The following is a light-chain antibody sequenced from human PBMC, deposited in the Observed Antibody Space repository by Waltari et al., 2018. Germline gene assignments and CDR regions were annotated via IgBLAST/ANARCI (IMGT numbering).Light chain of an antibody. V-gene: IGLV1-44*01. Sequence: QSVLTQPPSASGAPGQRVTISCSGSSSNSGSNLVNWYQQVPGTTPKLLIYRNDQRPSGVLDRFSGSKSGTSASLAISRVEAGDEADYYCQVWDANTDPGVFGTGTEVTVL. CDR3: QVWDANTDPGV. CDR1: SSNSGSNL. CDR2: RND. J-gene: IGLJ1*01.